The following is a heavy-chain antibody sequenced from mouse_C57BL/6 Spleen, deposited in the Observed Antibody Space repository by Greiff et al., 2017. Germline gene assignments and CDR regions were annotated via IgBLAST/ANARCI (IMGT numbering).Heavy chain of an antibody. Sequence: QVQLQQSGAELVKPGASVKLSCKASGYTFTSYWMHWVKQRPGQGLEWIGMIHPNSGSTNYNEKFKSKATLTVDKSSSTAYMQLSSLTSEDSAVYYCARVGTIPWFAYWGQGTLVTVSA. CDR2: IHPNSGST. J-gene: IGHJ3*01. CDR1: GYTFTSYW. D-gene: IGHD2-3*01. CDR3: ARVGTIPWFAY. V-gene: IGHV1-64*01.